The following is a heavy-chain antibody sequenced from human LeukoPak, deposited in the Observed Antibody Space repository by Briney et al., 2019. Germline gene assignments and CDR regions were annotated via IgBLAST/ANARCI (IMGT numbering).Heavy chain of an antibody. CDR1: GGSISSTTYY. D-gene: IGHD1-26*01. CDR2: LYYSGKT. J-gene: IGHJ6*03. Sequence: SDTLSLTCIISGGSISSTTYYWGWIRQPPGKGLEWIGTLYYSGKTYYNPSLKSRVTISIDTSKNQFSLKLTSATAADTAVYYCARDHSSASSTYYYYYMDVWGKGTTVTVSS. V-gene: IGHV4-39*07. CDR3: ARDHSSASSTYYYYYMDV.